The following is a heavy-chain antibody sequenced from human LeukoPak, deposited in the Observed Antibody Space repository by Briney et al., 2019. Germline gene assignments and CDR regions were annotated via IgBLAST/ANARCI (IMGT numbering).Heavy chain of an antibody. J-gene: IGHJ5*02. V-gene: IGHV1-18*01. Sequence: ASVKVSCKASGYTFTSYGISWVRQAPGQGLEWMGWISAYNGNTNYAQKLQGRVTMTTDTSTSTAYMELRSLRSEDTAVYYCARLSSHYGDYKVDPWGQGTLVTVSS. D-gene: IGHD4-17*01. CDR1: GYTFTSYG. CDR2: ISAYNGNT. CDR3: ARLSSHYGDYKVDP.